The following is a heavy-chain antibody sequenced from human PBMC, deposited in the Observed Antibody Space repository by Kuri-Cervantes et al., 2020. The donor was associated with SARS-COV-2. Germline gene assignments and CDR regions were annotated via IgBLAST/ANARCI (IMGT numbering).Heavy chain of an antibody. D-gene: IGHD6-19*01. CDR1: GFTFSSYG. CDR3: ARNAVAGTYYYYMDV. V-gene: IGHV3-33*01. J-gene: IGHJ6*03. Sequence: GGSLRLSCAASGFTFSSYGMHWVRQAPGKGLEWVAVIWYDGSNKYYADSVKGRFTISRDNSKNTLYLQMNGLRAEDTAVYYCARNAVAGTYYYYMDVWGKGTTVTVSS. CDR2: IWYDGSNK.